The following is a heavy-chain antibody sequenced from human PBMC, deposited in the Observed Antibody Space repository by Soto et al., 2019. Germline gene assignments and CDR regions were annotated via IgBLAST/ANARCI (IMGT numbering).Heavy chain of an antibody. Sequence: PSETLSLTCAVYGGSFSGYYWSWIRQPPGKGLEWIGEINHSGSTNYNPSLKSRVTISVDTSKNQFSLKLSSVTAADTAVYYCARSRPHYYGSYSWFDPWGQGTLVTVSS. D-gene: IGHD3-10*01. V-gene: IGHV4-34*01. CDR2: INHSGST. CDR1: GGSFSGYY. J-gene: IGHJ5*02. CDR3: ARSRPHYYGSYSWFDP.